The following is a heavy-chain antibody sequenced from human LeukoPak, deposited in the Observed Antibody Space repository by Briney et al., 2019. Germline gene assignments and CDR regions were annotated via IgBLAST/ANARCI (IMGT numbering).Heavy chain of an antibody. D-gene: IGHD4-17*01. CDR3: AKEILMTTSPFDY. V-gene: IGHV3-64D*06. CDR1: GFAFSAYT. Sequence: GGSLRLSCSASGFAFSAYTMHWVRQAPGKGLEYVAAINSNGYSTYYAESVRGRFTLSRDNSKNTVYLQMSSLRAGDTAVYYCAKEILMTTSPFDYWGQGTLVTVSS. CDR2: INSNGYST. J-gene: IGHJ4*02.